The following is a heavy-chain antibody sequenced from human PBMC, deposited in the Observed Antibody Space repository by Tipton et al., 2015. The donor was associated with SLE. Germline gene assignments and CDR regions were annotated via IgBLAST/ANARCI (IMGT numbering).Heavy chain of an antibody. J-gene: IGHJ4*02. V-gene: IGHV4-31*03. CDR3: ARARGDQSGSGTHRFDS. CDR2: IHYSGST. Sequence: TLSLTCTVSGAPISTGGFYWTWMRQHPRRGLEWIGCIHYSGSTHYIPSLKSRVTISIDTSKNLFFLNLISVTAADTAVYYCARARGDQSGSGTHRFDSWGRGTQVAVSS. D-gene: IGHD3-10*01. CDR1: GAPISTGGFY.